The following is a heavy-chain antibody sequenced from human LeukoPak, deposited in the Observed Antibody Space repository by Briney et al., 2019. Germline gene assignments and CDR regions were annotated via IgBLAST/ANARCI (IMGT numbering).Heavy chain of an antibody. D-gene: IGHD3-10*01. Sequence: SETLSLTCSVSGGSISSYYWSWIRQPPGKGLEWIGYIYYSGSTNYNPSLKSRITILVDTSKNQFSLKLSSVTAADTAVYYCARASGFGELPDYWGQGTLVTVSS. J-gene: IGHJ4*02. CDR2: IYYSGST. CDR1: GGSISSYY. V-gene: IGHV4-59*01. CDR3: ARASGFGELPDY.